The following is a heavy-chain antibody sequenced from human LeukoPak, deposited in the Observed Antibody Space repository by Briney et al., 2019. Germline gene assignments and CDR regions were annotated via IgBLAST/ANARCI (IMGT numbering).Heavy chain of an antibody. CDR3: AKATGDIGHFYFDS. V-gene: IGHV3-53*01. J-gene: IGHJ4*02. Sequence: GGSLRLSCAASGFTVSSNYMSWVRQAPGKRLAWVSPITTTGGSTDYADSVKGRFTISRDNSKNTLYLQMNSLRVEDTAVYYCAKATGDIGHFYFDSWGQGTLVTVSS. CDR2: TTTGGST. D-gene: IGHD2-21*02. CDR1: GFTVSSNY.